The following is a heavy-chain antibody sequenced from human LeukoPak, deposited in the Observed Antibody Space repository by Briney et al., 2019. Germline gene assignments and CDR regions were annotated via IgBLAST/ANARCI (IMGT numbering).Heavy chain of an antibody. V-gene: IGHV4-34*01. CDR2: INHSGST. CDR1: GFTFSSYG. Sequence: GSLRLSCAASGFTFSSYGMHWIRQPPGKGLEWIGEINHSGSTNYNPSLKSRVTISVDTSKNQFSLKLSSVTAADTAVYYCARGTYSSSSGMDFDYWGQGTLVTVSS. D-gene: IGHD6-6*01. J-gene: IGHJ4*02. CDR3: ARGTYSSSSGMDFDY.